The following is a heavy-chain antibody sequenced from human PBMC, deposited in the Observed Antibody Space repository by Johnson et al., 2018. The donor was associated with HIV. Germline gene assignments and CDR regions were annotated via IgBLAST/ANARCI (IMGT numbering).Heavy chain of an antibody. CDR3: AGGYGSGSGDAFDI. J-gene: IGHJ3*02. CDR1: GFTFSNYA. Sequence: EVQLVESGGGLVQPGGSLTLSCAASGFTFSNYAMSWVRQAPGKGLEWVSAISGSGGSTYYADSVKGRFTISRDNSKKTMYLQMNSLRPEDTAVYYCAGGYGSGSGDAFDIWGQGTMVTVSS. D-gene: IGHD3-10*01. CDR2: ISGSGGST. V-gene: IGHV3-23*04.